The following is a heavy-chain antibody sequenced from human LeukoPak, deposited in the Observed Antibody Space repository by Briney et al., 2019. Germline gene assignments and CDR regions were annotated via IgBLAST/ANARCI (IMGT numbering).Heavy chain of an antibody. Sequence: SETLSLTCAVSGYSISSGYYWGWIRQPPGKGLEWIGSIYHSGSTYYNPSLKSRVTISVDTSKNQFSLKLSSVTAADTAAYYCARGKYYYDSSGYLPLDYWGQGTLVTVSS. CDR1: GYSISSGYY. CDR2: IYHSGST. CDR3: ARGKYYYDSSGYLPLDY. J-gene: IGHJ4*02. D-gene: IGHD3-22*01. V-gene: IGHV4-38-2*01.